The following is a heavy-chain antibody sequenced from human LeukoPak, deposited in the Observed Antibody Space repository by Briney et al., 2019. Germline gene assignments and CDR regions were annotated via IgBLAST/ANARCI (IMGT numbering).Heavy chain of an antibody. J-gene: IGHJ4*02. CDR3: AKGVVRFLEWSPPDY. Sequence: GGSLRLSCAASGFTFSSYWMHWVRQAPGKGLVWVSRINSDGSSTSYADSVKGRFTISRDNSKNTLYLQMNSLRAEDTAVYYCAKGVVRFLEWSPPDYWGQGTLVTVSS. CDR2: INSDGSST. V-gene: IGHV3-74*01. D-gene: IGHD3-3*01. CDR1: GFTFSSYW.